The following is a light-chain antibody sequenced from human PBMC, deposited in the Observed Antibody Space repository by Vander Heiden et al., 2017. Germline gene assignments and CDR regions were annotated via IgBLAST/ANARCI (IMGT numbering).Light chain of an antibody. CDR2: SNT. J-gene: IGLJ1*01. V-gene: IGLV1-44*01. Sequence: QSVLTQPPSASGPPGQTVTISCSGGRSNIGSNTVNWYQQVPGRAPQLLIYSNTQRPSGVPDRFSGSKSGTSASLAISGLLNEDEADYYCATWDDRLTACVFGTGTKVTVL. CDR3: ATWDDRLTACV. CDR1: RSNIGSNT.